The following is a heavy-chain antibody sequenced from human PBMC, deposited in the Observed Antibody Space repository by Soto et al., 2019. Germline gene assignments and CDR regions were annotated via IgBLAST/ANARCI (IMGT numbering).Heavy chain of an antibody. D-gene: IGHD6-6*01. Sequence: SSVKVSCKASGFRFTYYGITWVRQAPGQGLEWMGWISAHNGNTNCAQKLQGRVTMTTDTSTSTAYMELRSLRGDDTAVYFCARGGIAARGGLDVWGQATTVSVSS. J-gene: IGHJ6*02. CDR1: GFRFTYYG. CDR2: ISAHNGNT. V-gene: IGHV1-18*04. CDR3: ARGGIAARGGLDV.